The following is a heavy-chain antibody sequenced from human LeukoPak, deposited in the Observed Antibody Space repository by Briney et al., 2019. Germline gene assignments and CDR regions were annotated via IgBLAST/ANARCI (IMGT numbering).Heavy chain of an antibody. CDR1: GYSFTSYW. V-gene: IGHV5-51*01. Sequence: GESLKISCKGSGYSFTSYWIGWVRQMPGKGLEWMGIIYPGDSDTGYSPSFQGQVTISADKSISTAYLQWSSLKASDTAMYYCARQDHYYDSSGYFTRRSYFDYWGQGTLVTVSS. CDR3: ARQDHYYDSSGYFTRRSYFDY. J-gene: IGHJ4*02. D-gene: IGHD3-22*01. CDR2: IYPGDSDT.